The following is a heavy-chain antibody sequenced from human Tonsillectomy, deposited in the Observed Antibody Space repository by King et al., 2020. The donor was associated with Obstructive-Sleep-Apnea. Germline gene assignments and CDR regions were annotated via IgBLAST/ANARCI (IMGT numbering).Heavy chain of an antibody. J-gene: IGHJ5*02. V-gene: IGHV3-15*01. D-gene: IGHD5-18*01. CDR2: IKSRTDGGTA. Sequence: VQLVESGGGLVKPGGSLRLSCAASGFTFSNAWMSWVRQAPGKGLEWVGRIKSRTDGGTADYGAPVKGRFTISRDDSKNTLSLQMNSLKTEDTAVYFCPTEGAYRDGYRGWFDPWGQGTLVTVSS. CDR1: GFTFSNAW. CDR3: PTEGAYRDGYRGWFDP.